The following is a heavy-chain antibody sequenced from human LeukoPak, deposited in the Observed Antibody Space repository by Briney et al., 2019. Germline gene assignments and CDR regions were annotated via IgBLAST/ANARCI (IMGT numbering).Heavy chain of an antibody. CDR1: GLSFSSYS. V-gene: IGHV3-48*01. D-gene: IGHD3-9*01. CDR2: ISTSSSDI. J-gene: IGHJ4*02. Sequence: LAGGSLRLSCAASGLSFSSYSMIWVRQAPGKGLEWVSYISTSSSDIHYADSVKGRFTISRDNAKNSLYLQMNSLRAEDTAEYYCAISSYYDILTPSGYWGQGTLVSVSS. CDR3: AISSYYDILTPSGY.